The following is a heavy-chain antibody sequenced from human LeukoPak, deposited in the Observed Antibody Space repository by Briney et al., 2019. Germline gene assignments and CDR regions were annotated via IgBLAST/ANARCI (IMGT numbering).Heavy chain of an antibody. CDR2: ISWDGGST. Sequence: GGSLRLSCAASGFTFDDYAMHWVRQAPGKGREWVSLISWDGGSTYYADSVKGRFTISRDSSKNSLYLQMNSLRAEDTALYYCAKDVRATVYYMDVWGKGTTVTVSS. CDR3: AKDVRATVYYMDV. D-gene: IGHD1-26*01. CDR1: GFTFDDYA. V-gene: IGHV3-43D*03. J-gene: IGHJ6*03.